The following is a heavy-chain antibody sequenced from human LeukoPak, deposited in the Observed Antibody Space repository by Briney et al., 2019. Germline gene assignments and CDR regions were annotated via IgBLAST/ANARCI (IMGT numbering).Heavy chain of an antibody. D-gene: IGHD6-13*01. V-gene: IGHV3-11*05. CDR3: AKEYSSSGYFDY. J-gene: IGHJ4*02. Sequence: GGPLRLSCAASGFTFSDYYMSWIRQAPGKGLEWVSYISSSSSYTNYADSVKGRFTITRDNSKNTLYLQMNSLRAEDTAVYYCAKEYSSSGYFDYWGQGTLVTVSS. CDR1: GFTFSDYY. CDR2: ISSSSSYT.